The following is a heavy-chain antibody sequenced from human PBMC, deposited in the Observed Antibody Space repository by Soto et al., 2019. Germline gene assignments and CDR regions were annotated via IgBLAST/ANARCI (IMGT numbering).Heavy chain of an antibody. Sequence: GESLKISCKGSGYSFTSYWIGWVRQMPGKGLEWMGIIYPGDSDTRYSPSFQGQVTISADKSISTAYLQWSSLKASDTAMYYCARHGPFERLRLGVSPRYYYYYGMDVWGQGTTVTVSS. CDR1: GYSFTSYW. J-gene: IGHJ6*02. CDR3: ARHGPFERLRLGVSPRYYYYYGMDV. CDR2: IYPGDSDT. D-gene: IGHD3-16*01. V-gene: IGHV5-51*01.